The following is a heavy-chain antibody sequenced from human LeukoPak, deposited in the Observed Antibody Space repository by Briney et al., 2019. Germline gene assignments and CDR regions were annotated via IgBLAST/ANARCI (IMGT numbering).Heavy chain of an antibody. J-gene: IGHJ5*02. Sequence: ESGGSLRLSCAASGFTFSSYAMSWVRQAPGKGLEWVSAISGSGGSTCYADSVKGRFTISRDNSKNTLYLQMNSLRAEDTAVYYCAKDPLRRGEGQRTILSWFDPWGQGTLVTVSS. D-gene: IGHD3-3*01. CDR2: ISGSGGST. CDR3: AKDPLRRGEGQRTILSWFDP. CDR1: GFTFSSYA. V-gene: IGHV3-23*01.